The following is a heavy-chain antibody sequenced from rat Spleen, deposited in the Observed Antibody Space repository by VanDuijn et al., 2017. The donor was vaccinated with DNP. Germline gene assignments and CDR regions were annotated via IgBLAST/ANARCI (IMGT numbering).Heavy chain of an antibody. Sequence: EVQLVESGGDLVQPGRSLKLSCVASGFTFNNYWMTWIRQVPGKGLEWVASITYDGGSTYYPDSVKGRFTISRDNAKSTLYLQMDSLRSEDTATYYCATHGYYGFPYYFDYWGQGVMVTVSS. J-gene: IGHJ2*01. V-gene: IGHV5-31*01. CDR1: GFTFNNYW. CDR2: ITYDGGST. D-gene: IGHD1-6*01. CDR3: ATHGYYGFPYYFDY.